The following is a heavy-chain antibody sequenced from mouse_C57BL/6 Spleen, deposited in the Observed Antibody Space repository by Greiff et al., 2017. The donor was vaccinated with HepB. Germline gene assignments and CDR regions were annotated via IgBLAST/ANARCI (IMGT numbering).Heavy chain of an antibody. CDR3: ARSYYSNQYYFDY. D-gene: IGHD2-5*01. V-gene: IGHV5-4*03. Sequence: EVKVVESGGGLVKPGGSLKLSCAASGFTFSSYAMSWVRQTPEKRLEWVATISDGGSYTYYPDNVKGRFTISRDNAKNNLYLQMSHLKSEDTAMYYCARSYYSNQYYFDYWGQGTTLTVSS. CDR2: ISDGGSYT. CDR1: GFTFSSYA. J-gene: IGHJ2*01.